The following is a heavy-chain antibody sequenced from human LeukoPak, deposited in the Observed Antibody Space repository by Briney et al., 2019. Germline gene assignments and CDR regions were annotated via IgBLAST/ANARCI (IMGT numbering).Heavy chain of an antibody. CDR2: IRYDGSNK. D-gene: IGHD3-10*01. CDR1: GFTFSSYG. V-gene: IGHV3-30*02. Sequence: GGSLRLSCAVSGFTFSSYGMHWVRQAPGKGLEWVAFIRYDGSNKYYADSVKGRFTISRDNSKNMLYLQMNSLRAEDTAVYYCAKGLDSGRTWFDYWGQGTLVTVSS. CDR3: AKGLDSGRTWFDY. J-gene: IGHJ4*02.